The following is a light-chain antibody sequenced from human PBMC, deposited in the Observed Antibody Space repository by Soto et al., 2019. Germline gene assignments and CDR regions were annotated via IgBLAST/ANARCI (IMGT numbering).Light chain of an antibody. J-gene: IGLJ1*01. Sequence: QSVLTQPASVSGSPGQSITISCTGTSNDVGGHSYVSWYQQHPGKAPKLIIYEVSHRPSGVSSRFSGSKSGNTASLTISGLQTEDEADYYCSSYTSSSTLFGTGTKVTVL. CDR2: EVS. V-gene: IGLV2-14*01. CDR1: SNDVGGHSY. CDR3: SSYTSSSTL.